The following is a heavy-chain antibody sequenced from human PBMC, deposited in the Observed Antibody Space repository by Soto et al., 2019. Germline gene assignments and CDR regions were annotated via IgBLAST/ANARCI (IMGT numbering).Heavy chain of an antibody. CDR3: ARETAAAGPINYYYYMDV. Sequence: EVQLVESGGGLVQPGGSLRLSCAASGFTFSSYSMNWVRQAPGKGLEWVSYISSSSSTIYYADSVKGRFTISRDNAKNSLYLQMNSLRADDTAVYYCARETAAAGPINYYYYMDVCGKGTTVTVSS. J-gene: IGHJ6*03. CDR2: ISSSSSTI. CDR1: GFTFSSYS. D-gene: IGHD6-13*01. V-gene: IGHV3-48*01.